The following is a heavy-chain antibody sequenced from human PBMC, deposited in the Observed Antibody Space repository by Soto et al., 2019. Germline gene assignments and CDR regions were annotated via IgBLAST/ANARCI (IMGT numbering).Heavy chain of an antibody. V-gene: IGHV5-10-1*01. CDR2: IDPSDSYT. CDR1: GYSFTSYW. Sequence: LGESLKISCKGSGYSFTSYWISWVRQMPGKGLEWMGRIDPSDSYTNYSPSFQGHVTISADKSISTAYLQWSSLKASDTAMYYCARHPTSTVVTSYYYGMDVWGQGTTVTVSS. J-gene: IGHJ6*02. D-gene: IGHD4-17*01. CDR3: ARHPTSTVVTSYYYGMDV.